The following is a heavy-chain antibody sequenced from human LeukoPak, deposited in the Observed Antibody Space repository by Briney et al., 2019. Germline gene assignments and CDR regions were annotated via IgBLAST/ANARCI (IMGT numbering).Heavy chain of an antibody. D-gene: IGHD2-2*01. CDR3: ARGGNIVVVPAALLFLDV. V-gene: IGHV1-2*02. CDR2: INPNSGGT. CDR1: GYTFTGYY. J-gene: IGHJ6*04. Sequence: ASVKVSCKASGYTFTGYYMHWVRLAPGQGLEWMGWINPNSGGTNYAQKFQGRVTMTRDTSISTAYMELSRLRSDDTAVYYCARGGNIVVVPAALLFLDVWGKGTTVTVSS.